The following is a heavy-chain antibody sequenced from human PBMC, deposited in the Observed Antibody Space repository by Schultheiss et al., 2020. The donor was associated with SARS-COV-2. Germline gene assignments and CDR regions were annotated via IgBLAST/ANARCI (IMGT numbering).Heavy chain of an antibody. CDR2: SHCTGSA. Sequence: SETLSLTCAVYGGSFSGDSWSWLRQPPGTGLKWIGESHCTGSANCNPSLKSRVSISLDTSKNQISLSLSSVTAADTAVYYCARVFESSSWSTSNWFDPWGQGTLVTVSS. D-gene: IGHD6-13*01. V-gene: IGHV4-34*01. CDR1: GGSFSGDS. CDR3: ARVFESSSWSTSNWFDP. J-gene: IGHJ5*02.